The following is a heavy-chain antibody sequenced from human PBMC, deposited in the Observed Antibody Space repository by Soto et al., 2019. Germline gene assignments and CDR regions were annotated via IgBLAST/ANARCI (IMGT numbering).Heavy chain of an antibody. CDR3: AKGWVTGSSPY. J-gene: IGHJ4*02. CDR1: GFTFSSHA. D-gene: IGHD2-8*02. CDR2: ISGSAGLT. V-gene: IGHV3-23*01. Sequence: GGSLRLSCTASGFTFSSHAMSWVRQAPGKQLEWVSAISGSAGLTFYADSVKGRFTISRDNSKNTLYLQMNSLRAEDTAVYYCAKGWVTGSSPYWGQGTLLTVSS.